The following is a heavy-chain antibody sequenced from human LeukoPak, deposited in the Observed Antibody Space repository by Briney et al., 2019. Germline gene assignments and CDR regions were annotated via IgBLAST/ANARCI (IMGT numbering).Heavy chain of an antibody. CDR3: ARAGYSSSWYSD. V-gene: IGHV3-48*01. CDR1: GFTFSSYS. J-gene: IGHJ4*02. D-gene: IGHD6-13*01. Sequence: GGSLRLSCAASGFTFSSYSMNWVRQAPGKGLEWVSSISRSSSTIYYADSVKGRFTISRDNAKNTLYLQMNSLRAEDTAVYYCARAGYSSSWYSDWGQGTLVTVSS. CDR2: ISRSSSTI.